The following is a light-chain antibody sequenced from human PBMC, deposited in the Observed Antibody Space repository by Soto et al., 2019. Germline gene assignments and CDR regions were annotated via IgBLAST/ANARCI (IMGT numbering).Light chain of an antibody. Sequence: IVMTHSPRSLPVTPGAPASIACRSSQSLQHSNGYNYLDWYFQKPGQSPQLLIHLASNRASGVPVRFSGSGSGTDFTLNISSVEAEDVGLYYCMQGVQMPPITFGQGTRLEI. V-gene: IGKV2-28*01. CDR3: MQGVQMPPIT. CDR2: LAS. J-gene: IGKJ5*01. CDR1: QSLQHSNGYNY.